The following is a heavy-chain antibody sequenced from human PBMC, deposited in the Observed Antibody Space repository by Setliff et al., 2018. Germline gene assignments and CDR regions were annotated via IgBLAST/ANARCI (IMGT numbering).Heavy chain of an antibody. V-gene: IGHV4-59*11. CDR3: ASLTLRGYSYGYEAFDI. D-gene: IGHD5-18*01. Sequence: SETLSLTCTVSGGSISSHYWSWIRQPPGKGLEWIGSIYYSGSTNYNPSLKSRVTISVDTSKNQFSLKLSSVTAADTAVYYCASLTLRGYSYGYEAFDIWGQGTMVTVSS. J-gene: IGHJ3*02. CDR1: GGSISSHY. CDR2: IYYSGST.